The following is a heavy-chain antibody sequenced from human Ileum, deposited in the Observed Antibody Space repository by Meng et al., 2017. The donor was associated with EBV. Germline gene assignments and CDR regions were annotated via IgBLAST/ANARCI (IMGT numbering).Heavy chain of an antibody. J-gene: IGHJ4*02. CDR3: TRDGYSDCSRTSCFDS. Sequence: QGQLVQLGVEWGKPGASVKVSCKASGSSLDSYAINWLRQAPGQGLQWIGWIETKTGNPTYVPGFTGRLVFSLDTSVSTAYLQISGLKADDTAVYYCTRDGYSDCSRTSCFDSWGQGTLVTVSS. V-gene: IGHV7-4-1*02. D-gene: IGHD2-2*01. CDR2: IETKTGNP. CDR1: GSSLDSYA.